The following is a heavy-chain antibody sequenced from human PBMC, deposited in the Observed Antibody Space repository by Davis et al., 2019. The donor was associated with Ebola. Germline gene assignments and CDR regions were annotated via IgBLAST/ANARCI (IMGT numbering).Heavy chain of an antibody. J-gene: IGHJ5*02. CDR2: IYPGDSDT. CDR1: GYSFTSYL. CDR3: ARQNNWFDP. V-gene: IGHV5-51*01. Sequence: TVSCQGSGYSFTSYLIRWVCQIPGKGLEWMGIIYPGDSDTRYSPSFQGQVTISADKSISTAYLQWSSLKASDTAMYYCARQNNWFDPWGQGTLVTVSS.